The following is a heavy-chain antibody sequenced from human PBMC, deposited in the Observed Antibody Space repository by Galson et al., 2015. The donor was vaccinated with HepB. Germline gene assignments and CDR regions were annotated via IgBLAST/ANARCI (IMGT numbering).Heavy chain of an antibody. CDR3: ATVGSNRHFDN. CDR1: GSTFSRYW. D-gene: IGHD1-26*01. J-gene: IGHJ4*02. Sequence: SLRLSCAASGSTFSRYWMSWVRQAPGKGLEWVANINQDGSDKYYVDAVKGRFTISRDNAKNSLWLQMDSLRAEDTAFYYCATVGSNRHFDNWGQGNLVTVSS. CDR2: INQDGSDK. V-gene: IGHV3-7*01.